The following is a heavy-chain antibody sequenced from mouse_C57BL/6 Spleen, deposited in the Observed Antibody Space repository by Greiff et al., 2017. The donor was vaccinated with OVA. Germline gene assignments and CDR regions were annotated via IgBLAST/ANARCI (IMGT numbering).Heavy chain of an antibody. D-gene: IGHD2-4*01. CDR2: IYPGDGDT. J-gene: IGHJ4*01. Sequence: VQLQQSGPELVKPGASVKISCKASGYAFSSSWMNWVKQRPGKGLEWIGRIYPGDGDTNYNGKFKGKATLTADKSSSTAYMQLSSHTSEDSAVYYCARDDYGRSGAMDYWGQGTSVTVSS. CDR1: GYAFSSSW. V-gene: IGHV1-82*01. CDR3: ARDDYGRSGAMDY.